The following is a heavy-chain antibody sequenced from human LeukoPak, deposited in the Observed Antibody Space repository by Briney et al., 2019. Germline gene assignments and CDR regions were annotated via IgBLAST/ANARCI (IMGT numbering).Heavy chain of an antibody. CDR3: ARIEQYDAFDI. V-gene: IGHV4-34*01. CDR2: MNHSGST. Sequence: SETLSLTCAVYGGSFSGYYWSWIRQPPGKGLEWIGEMNHSGSTNYNPSLKSRVTISVDTSKNQFSLKLSSVTAADTAVYYCARIEQYDAFDIWGQGTMVTVSS. D-gene: IGHD6-19*01. CDR1: GGSFSGYY. J-gene: IGHJ3*02.